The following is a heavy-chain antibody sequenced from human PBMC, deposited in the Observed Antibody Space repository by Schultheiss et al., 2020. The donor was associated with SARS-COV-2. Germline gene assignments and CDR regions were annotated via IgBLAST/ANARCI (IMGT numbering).Heavy chain of an antibody. CDR3: ARDKFSSNYSYYYMDV. CDR1: GFTFSDYY. Sequence: GGSLRLSCAASGFTFSDYYMSWIRQAPGKGLEWVSYISSSGSTIYYADSVKGRFTISRDNAKNSLYLQMNSLRAEDTAVYYCARDKFSSNYSYYYMDVWGKGTTVTVSS. V-gene: IGHV3-11*01. D-gene: IGHD6-6*01. CDR2: ISSSGSTI. J-gene: IGHJ6*03.